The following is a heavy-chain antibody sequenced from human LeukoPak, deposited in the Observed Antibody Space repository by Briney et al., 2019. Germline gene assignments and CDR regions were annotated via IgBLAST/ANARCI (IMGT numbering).Heavy chain of an antibody. CDR1: GGSFSDYY. CDR2: INHSGST. D-gene: IGHD3-22*01. CDR3: AREPFYYDSSAKPYYFDY. Sequence: SETLPLTCAVYGGSFSDYYWSWIRQPPGKGLEWIGEINHSGSTNYNPSLKSRVTISVDTSKNQFSLKLSSVAAADTAVYYCAREPFYYDSSAKPYYFDYWGQGTLVTVSS. V-gene: IGHV4-34*01. J-gene: IGHJ4*02.